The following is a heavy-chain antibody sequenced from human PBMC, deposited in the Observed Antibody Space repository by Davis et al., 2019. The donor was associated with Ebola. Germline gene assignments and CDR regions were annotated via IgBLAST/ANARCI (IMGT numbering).Heavy chain of an antibody. J-gene: IGHJ2*01. CDR3: ARHMERAAAGTWSTRENWYFDL. CDR1: GYSFTSYW. V-gene: IGHV5-51*01. CDR2: IYPGDSDT. D-gene: IGHD6-13*01. Sequence: GESLKISCKGSGYSFTSYWIGWVRQMPGKGLEWMGIIYPGDSDTRYSPSFQGQVTISADKSISTAYLQWSSLKASDTAMYYCARHMERAAAGTWSTRENWYFDLWGRGTLVTVSS.